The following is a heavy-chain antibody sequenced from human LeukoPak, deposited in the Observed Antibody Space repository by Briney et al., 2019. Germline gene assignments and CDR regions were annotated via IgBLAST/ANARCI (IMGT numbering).Heavy chain of an antibody. CDR2: MNPSSGNT. CDR3: ARGATTLTPSRY. D-gene: IGHD4-17*01. CDR1: GYTFTSFD. J-gene: IGHJ4*02. Sequence: ASVKVSCKASGYTFTSFDINWVRQATGQGLEWMGWMNPSSGNTGYAQKFQGRVTMTRDASIHTAYMELSSLRSEDTAVYYCARGATTLTPSRYWGQGTLVTVSS. V-gene: IGHV1-8*01.